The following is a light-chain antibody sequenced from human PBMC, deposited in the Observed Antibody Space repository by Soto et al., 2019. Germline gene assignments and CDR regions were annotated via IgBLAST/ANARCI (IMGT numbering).Light chain of an antibody. Sequence: QSALNQPASVSGSPGQSITISCTGTSSDVGSYNLVSWFQQHPGKAPKLMIYEGSKRPSGVSNRFSGSKSGNTASLTISGLQAEDEADYFCCSYAGSKTFVVFGGGTKLTVL. V-gene: IGLV2-23*03. J-gene: IGLJ2*01. CDR1: SSDVGSYNL. CDR3: CSYAGSKTFVV. CDR2: EGS.